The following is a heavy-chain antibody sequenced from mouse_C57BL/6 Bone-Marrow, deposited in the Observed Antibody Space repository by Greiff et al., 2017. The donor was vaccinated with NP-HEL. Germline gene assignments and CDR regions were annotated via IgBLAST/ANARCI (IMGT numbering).Heavy chain of an antibody. CDR2: ISDGGSYT. Sequence: EVKLMESGGGLVKPGGSLKLSCAASGFTFSSYAMSWVRQTPEKRLEWVATISDGGSYTYYPDNVKGRFTISRDNAKNNLYLQMSHLKSEDTAMYYCARDSLTGNYYAMGYWGQGTSVTVSS. V-gene: IGHV5-4*01. CDR1: GFTFSSYA. CDR3: ARDSLTGNYYAMGY. D-gene: IGHD4-1*01. J-gene: IGHJ4*01.